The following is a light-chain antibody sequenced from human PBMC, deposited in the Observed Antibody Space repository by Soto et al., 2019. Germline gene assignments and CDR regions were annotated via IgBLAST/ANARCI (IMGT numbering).Light chain of an antibody. CDR1: SGDVGGYNF. V-gene: IGLV2-11*01. CDR3: CSYGGSYTWV. J-gene: IGLJ3*02. CDR2: DVS. Sequence: QSALTQPRSVSGSTGQSVTISCTGTSGDVGGYNFVSWYQQHPGKAPTLMIFDVSQRPSGVPDRFSGSKSGNTASLTISGLQADDEADYYCCSYGGSYTWVFGGGNKLTVL.